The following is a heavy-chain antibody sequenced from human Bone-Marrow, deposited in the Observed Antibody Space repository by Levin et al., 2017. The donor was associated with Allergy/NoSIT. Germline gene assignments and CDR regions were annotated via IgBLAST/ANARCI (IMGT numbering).Heavy chain of an antibody. D-gene: IGHD4-23*01. Sequence: GGSLRLSCKASGYIFTTYWISWVRQMPGKGLQWMGRIDPSDSYTIYNPSFEGRVTVSVDRSISTAYLQWTSLEASDTAVYFCARETTVVTGARSYFAMDVWGQGTTVTVS. CDR1: GYIFTTYW. V-gene: IGHV5-10-1*01. CDR2: IDPSDSYT. J-gene: IGHJ6*02. CDR3: ARETTVVTGARSYFAMDV.